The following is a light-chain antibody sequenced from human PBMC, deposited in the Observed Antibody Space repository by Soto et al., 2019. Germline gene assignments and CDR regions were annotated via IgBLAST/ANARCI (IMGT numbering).Light chain of an antibody. CDR3: QQYNKWPRT. CDR2: GAS. CDR1: QSVSSN. V-gene: IGKV3-15*01. J-gene: IGKJ1*01. Sequence: ERVKTPSPATVFETPGERATLSCRASQSVSSNLAWYQQKPGQAPRLLIYGASTRATGIPARFSGSGSGTEFTLTISSLQSEDFAVYYCQQYNKWPRTFGQGTKVDIK.